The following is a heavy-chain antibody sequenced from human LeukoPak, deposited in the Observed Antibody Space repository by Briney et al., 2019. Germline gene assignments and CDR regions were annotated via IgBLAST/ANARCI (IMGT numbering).Heavy chain of an antibody. J-gene: IGHJ4*02. CDR3: VKDGGDYGYYSYYFDY. Sequence: PGGSLRLSCAASGFTFNDFAMHWVRLTPGKGLEWVSGISWNSGRIGYADSVKGRFTISRDNAENSLYLQMNSLRTEDTALYYCVKDGGDYGYYSYYFDYWGQGTLVTVSS. D-gene: IGHD4-17*01. CDR1: GFTFNDFA. CDR2: ISWNSGRI. V-gene: IGHV3-9*01.